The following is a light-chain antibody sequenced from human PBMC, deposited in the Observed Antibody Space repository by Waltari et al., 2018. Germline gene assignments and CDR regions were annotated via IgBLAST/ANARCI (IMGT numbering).Light chain of an antibody. Sequence: QSVLTQPPSVSGAPGQRVTISCTGSGSNIGAGYDVHWYQQLPRAAPKLLIYGSSTRPSGVPDRFVGSTSGTSASLAITGLQAEDEADYYCQSYDTSLSVVFGGGTKLTVL. CDR2: GSS. CDR3: QSYDTSLSVV. CDR1: GSNIGAGYD. J-gene: IGLJ3*02. V-gene: IGLV1-40*01.